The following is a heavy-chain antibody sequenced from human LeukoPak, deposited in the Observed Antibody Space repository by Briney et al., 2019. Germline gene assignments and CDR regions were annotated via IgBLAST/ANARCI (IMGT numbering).Heavy chain of an antibody. Sequence: GGSLRLSCAASGFTFDDYGMSWVRQAPGKGLEWVSGINWNGGSTGYADSVKGRFTISRDNAKNSLYLQMNSLRAEDTAVYYCARVMGNYATDYWGQGTLVTVSS. V-gene: IGHV3-20*04. J-gene: IGHJ4*02. D-gene: IGHD1-7*01. CDR1: GFTFDDYG. CDR2: INWNGGST. CDR3: ARVMGNYATDY.